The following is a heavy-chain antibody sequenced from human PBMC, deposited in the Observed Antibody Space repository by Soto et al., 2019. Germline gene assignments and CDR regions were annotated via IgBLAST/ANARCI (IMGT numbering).Heavy chain of an antibody. CDR2: ISYDGSNK. CDR3: ARDPRSSYYDILTGGMDV. Sequence: PGGSLRLSCAASEFSFSNYAIHWVRQAPGKGLEWVSSISYDGSNKYYADSVKGRFTISRDNSKNTLYLQMNSLRAEDTAVYYCARDPRSSYYDILTGGMDVWGQGTTVTVSS. J-gene: IGHJ6*02. V-gene: IGHV3-30-3*01. D-gene: IGHD3-9*01. CDR1: EFSFSNYA.